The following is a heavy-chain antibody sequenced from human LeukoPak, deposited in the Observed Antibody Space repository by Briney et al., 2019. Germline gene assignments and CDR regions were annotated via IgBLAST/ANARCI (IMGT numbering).Heavy chain of an antibody. Sequence: SETLSLTCTVSGGSISTYYWSWIRQPPGKGLEWIGYIYTSGSTNYNPSLKSRVTISVDTSKNQFSLKLSSVTAADTAVYYCARHERSSSSNTPFDYWGQGTLVTVSS. CDR2: IYTSGST. V-gene: IGHV4-4*09. CDR3: ARHERSSSSNTPFDY. D-gene: IGHD6-6*01. J-gene: IGHJ4*02. CDR1: GGSISTYY.